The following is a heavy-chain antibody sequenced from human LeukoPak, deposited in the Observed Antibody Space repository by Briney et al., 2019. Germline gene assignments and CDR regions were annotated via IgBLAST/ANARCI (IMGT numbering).Heavy chain of an antibody. CDR2: IYYSGST. D-gene: IGHD2-2*01. V-gene: IGHV4-59*01. CDR3: ARVGVPTAFDY. J-gene: IGHJ4*02. CDR1: GGSISSYY. Sequence: PSETLSLTCTVSGGSISSYYWSWIRQPPGKGLEWIGYIYYSGSTNYNPSLKSRVTIPVDTSKNQFSLKLSSVTAADTAVYYCARVGVPTAFDYWGQGTLVTVSS.